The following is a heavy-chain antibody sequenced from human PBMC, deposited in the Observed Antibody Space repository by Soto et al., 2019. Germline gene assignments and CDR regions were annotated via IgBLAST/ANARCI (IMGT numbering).Heavy chain of an antibody. CDR3: ASARHIGP. Sequence: LRLSCAASGFTFSNYWMSWVRQAPGKGLEWVANIKQDGSESNYADSVKGRFTISRDNAENSLYLQMTSLRAEDTAVYYCASARHIGPWGQGTLVTVSS. CDR1: GFTFSNYW. D-gene: IGHD2-21*01. V-gene: IGHV3-7*01. CDR2: IKQDGSES. J-gene: IGHJ5*02.